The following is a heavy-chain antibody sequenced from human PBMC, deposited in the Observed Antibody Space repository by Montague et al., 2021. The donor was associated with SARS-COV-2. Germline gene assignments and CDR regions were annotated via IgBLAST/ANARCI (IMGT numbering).Heavy chain of an antibody. CDR1: GGSISSSSYY. Sequence: SETLSLTCTVSGGSISSSSYYWGWIRQPPGKGLEWIGSIYYSGSTYYNPSLKSRVTISVDTSKNQFSLKLSSVTAADTAVYYCARVGRQQLVRLSGMDVWGQGATGT. D-gene: IGHD6-13*01. CDR2: IYYSGST. CDR3: ARVGRQQLVRLSGMDV. V-gene: IGHV4-39*07. J-gene: IGHJ6*02.